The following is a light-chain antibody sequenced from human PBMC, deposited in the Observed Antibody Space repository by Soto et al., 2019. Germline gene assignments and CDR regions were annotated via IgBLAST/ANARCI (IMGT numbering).Light chain of an antibody. J-gene: IGLJ2*01. Sequence: QSVLTQPASVSGSPGESITISCTGTSSDVGGYISVSWHQQHPGKAPKLLVYDVNNRPSGVSNRFSGSKSGNTASLTISGLQAEDEADYYCASYTSRSTLAFGGGTKLTVL. CDR2: DVN. V-gene: IGLV2-14*03. CDR3: ASYTSRSTLA. CDR1: SSDVGGYIS.